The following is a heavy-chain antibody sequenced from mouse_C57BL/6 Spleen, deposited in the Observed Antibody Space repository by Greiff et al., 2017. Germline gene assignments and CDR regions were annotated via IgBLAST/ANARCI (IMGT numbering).Heavy chain of an antibody. Sequence: VQLQQSGPELVKPGASVKISCKASGYSFTGYYMNWVKQSPEKSREWIGEINPSTGGTTYNQKFKAKATLTVDKSSSTAYMQLKSLTSEDSAVYYCARSGPFAYWGQGTLVTVSA. CDR3: ARSGPFAY. V-gene: IGHV1-42*01. CDR2: INPSTGGT. CDR1: GYSFTGYY. J-gene: IGHJ3*01. D-gene: IGHD3-1*01.